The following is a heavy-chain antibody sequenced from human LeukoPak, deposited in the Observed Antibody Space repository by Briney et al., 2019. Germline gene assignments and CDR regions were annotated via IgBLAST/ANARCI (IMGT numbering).Heavy chain of an antibody. Sequence: PGRSLRLSCAASGFTFSTYGVHWVRQAPGKGLEWVAVLWSDGIRKYYADSVKGRFTISRDNSKNTLYLQMNSLRAEDTAVYYCAREVDYRFDYWGQGTLVTVSS. J-gene: IGHJ4*02. CDR2: LWSDGIRK. CDR1: GFTFSTYG. D-gene: IGHD4-11*01. V-gene: IGHV3-33*01. CDR3: AREVDYRFDY.